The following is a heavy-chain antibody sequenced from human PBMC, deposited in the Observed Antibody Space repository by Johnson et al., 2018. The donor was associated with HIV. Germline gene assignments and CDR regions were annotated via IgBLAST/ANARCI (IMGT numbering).Heavy chain of an antibody. Sequence: VQLVESGGGVVQPGGSLRLSCAASGFTFSNAWMSWVRQAPGKGLEWVGRIKSKTDGGTTDYAAPVKGRFTISRDDSKNTLYLQMNSLKTEDTAIYYCTTGLYWNDAFDIWGQGTMVIVSS. CDR3: TTGLYWNDAFDI. J-gene: IGHJ3*02. CDR2: IKSKTDGGTT. D-gene: IGHD1-1*01. CDR1: GFTFSNAW. V-gene: IGHV3-15*01.